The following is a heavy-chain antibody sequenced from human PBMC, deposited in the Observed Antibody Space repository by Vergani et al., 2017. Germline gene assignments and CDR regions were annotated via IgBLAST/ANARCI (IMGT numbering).Heavy chain of an antibody. J-gene: IGHJ4*02. CDR1: GGSISSSSYY. V-gene: IGHV4-39*01. CDR2: IYYSGST. D-gene: IGHD6-13*01. CDR3: ARWSIAAAGKFDY. Sequence: QLQLQESGPGLVKPSETLSLTCTVSGGSISSSSYYWGWIRQPPGKGLEWIGSIYYSGSTYYTPSLKSRVTISVDTSKNQFSLKLSSVTAADTAVYYCARWSIAAAGKFDYWGQGTLVTVSS.